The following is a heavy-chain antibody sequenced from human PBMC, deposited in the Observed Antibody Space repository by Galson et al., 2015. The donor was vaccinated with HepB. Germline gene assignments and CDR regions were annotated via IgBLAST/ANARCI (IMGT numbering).Heavy chain of an antibody. Sequence: SVKVSCKASGGTFSSYAISWVRQAPGQGLEWMGGIIPIFGTANYAQKFQGRVTITADESTSTAYMELSSLRSEDTAGYYCARQMTKGHYFDYWGQGTLVTVSS. D-gene: IGHD5-24*01. CDR2: IIPIFGTA. CDR3: ARQMTKGHYFDY. J-gene: IGHJ4*02. V-gene: IGHV1-69*13. CDR1: GGTFSSYA.